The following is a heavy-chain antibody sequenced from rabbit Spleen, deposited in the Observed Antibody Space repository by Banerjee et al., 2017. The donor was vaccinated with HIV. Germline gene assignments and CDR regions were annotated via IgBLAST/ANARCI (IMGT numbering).Heavy chain of an antibody. Sequence: QEQLVESGGGLVQPEGSLKLTCTASGFSFGDRDVMCWVRQAPGKGLEWIACINVATGKPVYATWAKGRFTISRTSSTTVTLRMTSLTAADTATYFCARDLVGVIGWNFYLWGQGTWSPS. CDR1: GFSFGDRDV. CDR3: ARDLVGVIGWNFYL. CDR2: INVATGKP. V-gene: IGHV1S45*01. D-gene: IGHD1-1*01. J-gene: IGHJ4*01.